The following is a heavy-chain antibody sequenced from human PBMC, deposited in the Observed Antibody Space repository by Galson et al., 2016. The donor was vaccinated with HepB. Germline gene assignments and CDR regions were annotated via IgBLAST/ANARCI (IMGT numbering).Heavy chain of an antibody. Sequence: LRLSCAASGFNFTAYSMTWVRQAPGRGLEWISYISSSSHTVSYADSVKGRFTVSRDDAKNSLNLQMNSLRDDDTAVYYCASDQAWAYDNWGQGTLVTVSS. CDR3: ASDQAWAYDN. J-gene: IGHJ4*02. V-gene: IGHV3-48*02. CDR2: ISSSSHTV. D-gene: IGHD2-21*01. CDR1: GFNFTAYS.